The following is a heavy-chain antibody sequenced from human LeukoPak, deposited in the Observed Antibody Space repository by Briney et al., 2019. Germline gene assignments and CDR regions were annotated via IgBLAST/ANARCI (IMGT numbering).Heavy chain of an antibody. V-gene: IGHV3-23*01. CDR2: ISGGGGST. J-gene: IGHJ4*02. D-gene: IGHD5-18*01. CDR3: AKDLIAYSYGHAGRSNFDY. CDR1: GFTFTSYS. Sequence: GGSLRLSCAASGFTFTSYSMNWVRQAPGKGLEWVSTISGGGGSTYYADSVKGRFTISRDNSKNTLYLQVNSLRAEDTAVYYCAKDLIAYSYGHAGRSNFDYWGQGTLVTVSS.